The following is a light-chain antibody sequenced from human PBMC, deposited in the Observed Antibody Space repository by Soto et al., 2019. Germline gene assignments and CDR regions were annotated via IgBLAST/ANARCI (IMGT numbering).Light chain of an antibody. J-gene: IGKJ5*01. CDR3: KQSFTTPY. Sequence: DIQMTHSPSSLSASVLYIVNITFRSSQTVSSYLNWYQQKPGTVPKLLIYATSNLQSGVPSRFSGRGFGTDFTLTISSLQPEDFATYYCKQSFTTPYFGQGTRLEIK. CDR2: ATS. CDR1: QTVSSY. V-gene: IGKV1-39*01.